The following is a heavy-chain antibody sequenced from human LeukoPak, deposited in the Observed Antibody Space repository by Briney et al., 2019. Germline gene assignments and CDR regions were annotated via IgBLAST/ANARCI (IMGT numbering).Heavy chain of an antibody. J-gene: IGHJ4*02. Sequence: KPSETLSLTCTVSGGSISSYFWSWIRQPPGKGLEWIGYIYYSWSTNYNPSLKSRVTISVETSKNQFSLKLSSVTAADTAAYYCARGEKVGITFGGVMFDYWGQGTLVTVSS. CDR1: GGSISSYF. CDR2: IYYSWST. D-gene: IGHD3-16*01. CDR3: ARGEKVGITFGGVMFDY. V-gene: IGHV4-59*01.